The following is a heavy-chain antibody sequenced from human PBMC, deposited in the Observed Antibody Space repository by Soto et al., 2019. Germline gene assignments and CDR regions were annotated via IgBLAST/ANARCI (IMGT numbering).Heavy chain of an antibody. D-gene: IGHD6-19*01. CDR3: ARQGYSSGWRYYYGMDV. CDR1: GGSISSSSYY. Sequence: SETLSLTCTVSGGSISSSSYYWGWIRQPPGKGLEWIGSIYYSGSTYYNPSLKSRVTISVDTSKNQFSLKLSSVTAADTAVYYCARQGYSSGWRYYYGMDVWGQGTMVTVSS. CDR2: IYYSGST. J-gene: IGHJ6*02. V-gene: IGHV4-39*01.